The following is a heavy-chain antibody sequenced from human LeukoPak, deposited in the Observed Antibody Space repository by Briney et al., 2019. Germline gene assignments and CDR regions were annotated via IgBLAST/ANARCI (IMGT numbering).Heavy chain of an antibody. Sequence: SETLSLTCTVSGGSISSSDYYWSWIRQPPGKGLEWIGYIYYSGSTNYNPSLKSRVTISVDTSKNQFSLKLSSVTAADTAVYYCARDGRAAAGFDYWGQGTLVTVSS. J-gene: IGHJ4*02. D-gene: IGHD6-13*01. CDR2: IYYSGST. CDR1: GGSISSSDYY. CDR3: ARDGRAAAGFDY. V-gene: IGHV4-30-4*01.